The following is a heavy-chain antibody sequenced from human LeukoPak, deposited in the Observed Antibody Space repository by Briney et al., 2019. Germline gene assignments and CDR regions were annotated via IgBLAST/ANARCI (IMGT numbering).Heavy chain of an antibody. V-gene: IGHV1-18*01. CDR2: ISVYNGNI. CDR1: GYTFTTYA. D-gene: IGHD3-10*01. CDR3: ARVRYYGSGRSCAFDV. J-gene: IGHJ3*01. Sequence: ASVKVSCKASGYTFTTYAISWVRQAPGQGLEWMGWISVYNGNINYAQTLQGRVTMTTDTSTSTTYMELRSLRSDDTAVYYCARVRYYGSGRSCAFDVWGQGKMVTVSS.